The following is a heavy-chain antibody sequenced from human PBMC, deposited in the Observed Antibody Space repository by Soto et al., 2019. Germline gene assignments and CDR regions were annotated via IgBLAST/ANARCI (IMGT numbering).Heavy chain of an antibody. CDR3: ARAQRIVTPASGIRDFDY. J-gene: IGHJ4*02. D-gene: IGHD3-16*02. V-gene: IGHV1-18*01. Sequence: ASVKVSCKASGYIFTNYGISWVRLAPGQGLEWMGWISAYSGYTNYAQKVQGRVTMTTDTSTSTAYMEVRSLRFDDTAVYYCARAQRIVTPASGIRDFDYWGQGALVTVSS. CDR2: ISAYSGYT. CDR1: GYIFTNYG.